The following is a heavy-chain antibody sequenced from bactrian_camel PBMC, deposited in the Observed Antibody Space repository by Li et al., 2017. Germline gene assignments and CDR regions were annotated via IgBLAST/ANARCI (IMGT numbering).Heavy chain of an antibody. V-gene: IGHV3S40*01. CDR3: AKDFAEHHY. CDR1: GFTFSTYY. CDR2: IYTGGGST. J-gene: IGHJ4*01. D-gene: IGHD2*01. Sequence: DVQLVESGGGLVQPGGSLRLSCAASGFTFSTYYMSWVRQAPGKGLEWVSSIYTGGGSTYYADSVEGRFTISRDNAKNTVYLQLNSLKTEDTAMYYCAKDFAEHHYWGQGTQVNVS.